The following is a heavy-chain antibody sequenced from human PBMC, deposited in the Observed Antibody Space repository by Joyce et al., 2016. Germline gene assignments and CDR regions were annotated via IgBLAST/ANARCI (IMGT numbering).Heavy chain of an antibody. Sequence: VQLVQSGAEVKKPGSSVKVSCKVSGGNFYDYTITWVRQAPGQGLEWMARIIPIVGVANYARKFRRRVALTADKSTATAYLELNSLRLDDTAMFFCTRGRIEYSKTFNAYDIWGQGTMVTVSS. CDR2: IIPIVGVA. CDR3: TRGRIEYSKTFNAYDI. CDR1: GGNFYDYT. V-gene: IGHV1-69*04. D-gene: IGHD2/OR15-2a*01. J-gene: IGHJ3*02.